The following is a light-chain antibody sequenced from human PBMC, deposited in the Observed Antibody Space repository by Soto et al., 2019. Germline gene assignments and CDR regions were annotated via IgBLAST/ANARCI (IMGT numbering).Light chain of an antibody. J-gene: IGLJ2*01. CDR3: SSYTSSSTRV. CDR1: SSDVGGYNF. Sequence: QSALTQPASVSGSPGQSITFSCTGTSSDVGGYNFVSWYQQHPGKAPKLMIYEVSNRPSGVSNRLSGYKSSNTASLTISGLQAEDEAVYYGSSYTSSSTRVFGGGTKVTVL. V-gene: IGLV2-14*01. CDR2: EVS.